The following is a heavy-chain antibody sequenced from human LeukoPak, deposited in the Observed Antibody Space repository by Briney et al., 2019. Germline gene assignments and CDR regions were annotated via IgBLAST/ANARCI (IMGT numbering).Heavy chain of an antibody. V-gene: IGHV3-33*06. D-gene: IGHD5-24*01. CDR1: GFTFSSYG. J-gene: IGHJ5*02. Sequence: GGSLRLSCAASGFTFSSYGMHWVRQAPGKGLEWVAVIWYDGSNKYYADSVKGRFTISRDNSKNTLYLKMNSLRAEDTAVYYCAKDDEMATAWGQGTLVTVSS. CDR2: IWYDGSNK. CDR3: AKDDEMATA.